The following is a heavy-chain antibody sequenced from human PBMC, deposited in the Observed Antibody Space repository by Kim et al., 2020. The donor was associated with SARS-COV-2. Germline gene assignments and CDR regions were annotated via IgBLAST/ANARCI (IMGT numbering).Heavy chain of an antibody. D-gene: IGHD1-1*01. CDR3: ARVNGNDLEPHRYDYGMDV. J-gene: IGHJ6*02. Sequence: SVKVSCKASGGTFSSYAISWVRQAPGQGLEWMGGIIPIFGTANYAQKFQGRVTITADESTSTAYMELSSLRSEDTAVYYCARVNGNDLEPHRYDYGMDVWGQGTTVTVSS. CDR2: IIPIFGTA. CDR1: GGTFSSYA. V-gene: IGHV1-69*13.